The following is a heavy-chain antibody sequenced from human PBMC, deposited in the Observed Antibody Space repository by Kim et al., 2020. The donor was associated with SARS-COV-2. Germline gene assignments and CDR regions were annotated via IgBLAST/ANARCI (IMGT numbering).Heavy chain of an antibody. CDR1: GFTVSSNY. J-gene: IGHJ6*02. CDR3: ARDLDYYGSGSYARRDV. V-gene: IGHV3-53*01. Sequence: GGSLRLSCAASGFTVSSNYMSWVRQAPGKGLEWVSVIYSGGNTYYADSVKGRFTISRDNSKNTLYLQMNSLRAEDTAVYYCARDLDYYGSGSYARRDVWGQGTTVTVSS. D-gene: IGHD3-10*01. CDR2: IYSGGNT.